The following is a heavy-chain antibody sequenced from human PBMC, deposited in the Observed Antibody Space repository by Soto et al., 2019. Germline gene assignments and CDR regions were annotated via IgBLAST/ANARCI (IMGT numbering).Heavy chain of an antibody. CDR1: GFRFRNYG. Sequence: GGSLRLSCAASGFRFRNYGMHWVRQVPGKGLEWVALILDDGSNKYYADSVKGRFTISRDNSKNMLYLEMNSLRPEDTAVYYCARAGGKVSTLFDPWGQATLFTVSS. V-gene: IGHV3-30*03. J-gene: IGHJ5*02. D-gene: IGHD2-8*01. CDR2: ILDDGSNK. CDR3: ARAGGKVSTLFDP.